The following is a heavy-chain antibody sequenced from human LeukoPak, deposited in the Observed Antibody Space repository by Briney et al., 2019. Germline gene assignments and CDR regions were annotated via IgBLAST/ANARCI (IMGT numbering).Heavy chain of an antibody. J-gene: IGHJ6*03. CDR3: AKEGSPLNYVFLGEYYYYMDV. D-gene: IGHD3-16*01. Sequence: GGSLRLSCAASGFTFSSYSMNWVRQAPGKGLEWVSLISWDGGSTYYADSVKGRFTISRDNSKNSLYLQMNSLRVEDTALYYCAKEGSPLNYVFLGEYYYYMDVWGKGTTVTVSS. CDR2: ISWDGGST. V-gene: IGHV3-43D*03. CDR1: GFTFSSYS.